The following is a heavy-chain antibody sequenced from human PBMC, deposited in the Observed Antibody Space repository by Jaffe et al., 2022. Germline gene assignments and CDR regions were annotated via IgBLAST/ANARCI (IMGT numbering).Heavy chain of an antibody. CDR1: GFTFNIAR. CDR2: IETKTDGGRT. J-gene: IGHJ4*02. D-gene: IGHD6-6*01. CDR3: ATDYSRSLYYFDY. V-gene: IGHV3-15*04. Sequence: EVQLVESGGGFVKPGGSLRLSCAASGFTFNIARMSWVRQAPGKGLEWVGHIETKTDGGRTAYAAPVKGRFTISRDDSKNTLFLQMNSLETGDTAVYYCATDYSRSLYYFDYWGQGTLVTVSS.